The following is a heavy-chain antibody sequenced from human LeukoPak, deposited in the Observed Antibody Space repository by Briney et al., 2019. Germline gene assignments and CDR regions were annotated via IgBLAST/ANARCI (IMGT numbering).Heavy chain of an antibody. D-gene: IGHD6-19*01. J-gene: IGHJ4*02. Sequence: PGGSLRLSCAASGFTFSSYEMNWVSQAPGKGLEWVSYISSSGSTIYYADSVKGRFTISRDNAKNSLYLQMNSLRAEDTAVYYCASVKWIAVAAFDYWGQGTLVTVSS. CDR1: GFTFSSYE. CDR3: ASVKWIAVAAFDY. CDR2: ISSSGSTI. V-gene: IGHV3-48*03.